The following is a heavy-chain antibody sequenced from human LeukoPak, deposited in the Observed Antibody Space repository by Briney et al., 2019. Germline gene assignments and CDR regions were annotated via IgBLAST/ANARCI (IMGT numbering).Heavy chain of an antibody. J-gene: IGHJ5*02. CDR3: ARDRRWLLNDSSGYYYGWFDP. CDR1: GFTFSSYG. D-gene: IGHD3-22*01. Sequence: PGRSLRLSCAASGFTFSSYGMHWVRQAPGKGLEWVAVIWYDGSNKYYADSVKGRFTISRDNSKNTLYLQMNSLRAEDTAVYYCARDRRWLLNDSSGYYYGWFDPWGQGTLVTVSS. V-gene: IGHV3-33*01. CDR2: IWYDGSNK.